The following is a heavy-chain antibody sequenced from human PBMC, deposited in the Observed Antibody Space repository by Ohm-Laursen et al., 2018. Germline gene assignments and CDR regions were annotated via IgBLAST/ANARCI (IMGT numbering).Heavy chain of an antibody. D-gene: IGHD6-19*01. J-gene: IGHJ4*02. CDR3: ARVLSSGWYFDF. Sequence: SLRLSCTASGFTFSSYWMSWVRQAPGKGLEWVANIKQDGSEKYYVDSVKGRFTISRDNAKNSLYLQMNSLRAEDTAVYYCARVLSSGWYFDFWGQGTLVTVSS. V-gene: IGHV3-7*01. CDR2: IKQDGSEK. CDR1: GFTFSSYW.